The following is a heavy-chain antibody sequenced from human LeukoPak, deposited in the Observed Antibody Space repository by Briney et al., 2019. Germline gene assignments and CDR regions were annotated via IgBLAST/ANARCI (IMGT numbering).Heavy chain of an antibody. CDR2: INWSGGST. Sequence: GGSLRLSCTASGFAFDEHGMSWVRQVPGKGLEWVSGINWSGGSTGYADPLRGRFTISRDNAKNSLYLQMDSLRAEDTALYYCAKAPITSPFYFDYWGQGTLVTVSS. CDR3: AKAPITSPFYFDY. J-gene: IGHJ4*02. CDR1: GFAFDEHG. D-gene: IGHD2-2*01. V-gene: IGHV3-20*04.